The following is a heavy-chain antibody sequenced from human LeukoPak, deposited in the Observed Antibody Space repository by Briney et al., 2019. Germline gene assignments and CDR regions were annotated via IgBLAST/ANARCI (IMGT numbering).Heavy chain of an antibody. CDR2: IKSKTDGGTT. CDR1: GFTFSNAW. Sequence: GGSLRLSCAASGFTFSNAWMSWVRQAPGKGLEWVGRIKSKTDGGTTDYAAPVKGRFTISGDDSRNTLYLQMNSLKTEDTAVYYCTTAYYYDSSGYWEYWFDPWGQGTLVTVSS. J-gene: IGHJ5*02. V-gene: IGHV3-15*01. D-gene: IGHD3-22*01. CDR3: TTAYYYDSSGYWEYWFDP.